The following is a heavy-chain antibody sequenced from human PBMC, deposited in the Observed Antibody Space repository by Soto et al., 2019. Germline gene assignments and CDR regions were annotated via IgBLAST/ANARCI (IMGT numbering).Heavy chain of an antibody. CDR1: GFTFSGYV. CDR3: AKAFPFNGYYYMDV. V-gene: IGHV3-23*01. CDR2: ISGGGVST. J-gene: IGHJ6*03. Sequence: GGSLRLSCAASGFTFSGYVVSWVRQAPGKGLEWVSGISGGGVSTYYADSVRGRFTISRDNSKSTLSLQMNSLRAEDTAVYYCAKAFPFNGYYYMDVWGKGTTVTVSS.